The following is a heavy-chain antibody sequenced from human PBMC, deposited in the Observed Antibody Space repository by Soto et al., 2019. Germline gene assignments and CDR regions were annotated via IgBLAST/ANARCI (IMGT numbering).Heavy chain of an antibody. J-gene: IGHJ3*02. V-gene: IGHV3-30-3*01. D-gene: IGHD2-21*02. CDR1: GFTFSSDA. Sequence: GGSLRLSCAASGFTFSSDAMHWVRQGPGKGLEWVAVISYDGSNKYYADSVKGRFTISRDNSKNTLYLQMNSLRAEDTAVYYCAREVIVVVTALAFDIWGQGTMVTV. CDR3: AREVIVVVTALAFDI. CDR2: ISYDGSNK.